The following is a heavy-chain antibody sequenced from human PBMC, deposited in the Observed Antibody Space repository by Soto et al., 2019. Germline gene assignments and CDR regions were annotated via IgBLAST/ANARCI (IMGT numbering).Heavy chain of an antibody. CDR2: VHYRGST. J-gene: IGHJ4*02. V-gene: IGHV4-39*01. CDR3: ARGIGYYFDS. D-gene: IGHD5-12*01. Sequence: QLQESGPGLVKPSETLSLTCTVSGGSISSSSYFWGWIRQPPGKGLEWIGNVHYRGSTYYNASLTSRVTISVDTSKNQFSLNLSSVTAADSAVYSCARGIGYYFDSWGQGTLVTVSS. CDR1: GGSISSSSYF.